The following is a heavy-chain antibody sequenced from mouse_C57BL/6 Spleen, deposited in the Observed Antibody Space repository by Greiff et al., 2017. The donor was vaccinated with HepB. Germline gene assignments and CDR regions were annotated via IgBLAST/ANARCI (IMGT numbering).Heavy chain of an antibody. J-gene: IGHJ1*03. V-gene: IGHV5-16*01. Sequence: EVKLVESEGGLVQPGRSMKLSCTASGFTFSDYYMAWVRQVPEKGLEWVANINYDGSSTYYLDSLKSRFIISRDNAKNMLYLQMSSLKSEDTATYYCARGEGWLGTLDVWGTGTTVTVSS. CDR1: GFTFSDYY. D-gene: IGHD2-3*01. CDR2: INYDGSST. CDR3: ARGEGWLGTLDV.